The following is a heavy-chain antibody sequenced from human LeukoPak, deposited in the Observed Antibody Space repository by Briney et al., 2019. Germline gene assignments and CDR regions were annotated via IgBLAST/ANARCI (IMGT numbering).Heavy chain of an antibody. CDR3: ARVGLRGDYYYYGMDV. CDR2: ISAYNGNA. CDR1: GYTFSSYG. D-gene: IGHD3-10*01. Sequence: ASVKVSCKAFGYTFSSYGVSWVRQAPGQGLEWMGWISAYNGNAKYAQKFQGRVTMTTDTSTYTAYMELRSLRSDDTAVYYCARVGLRGDYYYYGMDVWGQGTTVTVSS. V-gene: IGHV1-18*01. J-gene: IGHJ6*02.